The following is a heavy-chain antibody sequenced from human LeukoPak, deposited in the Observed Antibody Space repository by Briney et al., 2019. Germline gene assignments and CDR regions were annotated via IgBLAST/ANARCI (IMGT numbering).Heavy chain of an antibody. CDR1: GGTFSSYA. CDR2: IIPILGIA. V-gene: IGHV1-69*04. Sequence: SVKVSCKASGGTFSSYAISWVRQAPGQGLEWMGRIIPILGIANYAQKFQGRVTITADKSTSTAYMELSSLRSEDTAVYYCATYYYDSSGYSYFDYWGQGTLVAVSS. CDR3: ATYYYDSSGYSYFDY. J-gene: IGHJ4*02. D-gene: IGHD3-22*01.